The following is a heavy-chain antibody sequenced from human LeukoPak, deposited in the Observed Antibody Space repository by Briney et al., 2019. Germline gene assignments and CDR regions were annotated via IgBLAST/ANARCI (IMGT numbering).Heavy chain of an antibody. Sequence: PGGSLRLSCAASGFSFSTYTMNWVRPAPGKGLEWVSAINGRGDSTFYADSVKGQFTISRDNSKSTVYLQMNSVRADDTAVYYCAKERQTGDYFTSDFWGQGTLVTVSS. CDR2: INGRGDST. V-gene: IGHV3-23*01. CDR3: AKERQTGDYFTSDF. J-gene: IGHJ4*02. D-gene: IGHD4-17*01. CDR1: GFSFSTYT.